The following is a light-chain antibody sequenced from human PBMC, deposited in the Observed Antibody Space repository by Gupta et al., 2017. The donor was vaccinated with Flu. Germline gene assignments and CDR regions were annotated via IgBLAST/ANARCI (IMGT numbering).Light chain of an antibody. CDR3: SSYTSSNALE. V-gene: IGLV2-14*01. J-gene: IGLJ3*02. CDR1: SSDVGGYNY. Sequence: SITISCTGTSSDVGGYNYVSWYQHHPGKAPNLMIYEVSNRPAGVSNRFSGSKSGNTASLTISGLQEEDEADYYCSSYTSSNALEFGGGTKLTVL. CDR2: EVS.